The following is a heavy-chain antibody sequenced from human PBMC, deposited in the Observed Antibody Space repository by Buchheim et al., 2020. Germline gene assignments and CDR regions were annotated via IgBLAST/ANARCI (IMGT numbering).Heavy chain of an antibody. CDR2: INAGNGNT. Sequence: QVQLVQSGAEVKKPGASVKVSCKASGYTFTSYAMHWVRQAPGQRLEWMGWINAGNGNTKYSQKFQGRVTITRDTSASTAYMELSSLRSEDTAVYYCARGSVLMVYGLDYWGQGTL. J-gene: IGHJ4*02. CDR3: ARGSVLMVYGLDY. CDR1: GYTFTSYA. V-gene: IGHV1-3*01. D-gene: IGHD2-8*01.